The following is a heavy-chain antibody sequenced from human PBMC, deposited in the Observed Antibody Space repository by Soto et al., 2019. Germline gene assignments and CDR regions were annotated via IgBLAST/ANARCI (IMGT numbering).Heavy chain of an antibody. Sequence: ASVKVSCKASGYTFTSYYMHWVRQAPGQGLEWMGMINPTGGSTSYAQKFQGRVTMTRDTSTSTVYMELSSLRSEDTAVYYCASIIRPKNWFDPWGQGTLVTVSS. J-gene: IGHJ5*02. CDR1: GYTFTSYY. V-gene: IGHV1-46*03. CDR3: ASIIRPKNWFDP. CDR2: INPTGGST.